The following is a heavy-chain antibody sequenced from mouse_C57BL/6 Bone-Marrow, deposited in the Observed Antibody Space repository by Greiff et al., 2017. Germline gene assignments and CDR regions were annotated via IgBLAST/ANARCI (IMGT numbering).Heavy chain of an antibody. CDR2: IDPETGGT. CDR1: GYTFTDYE. J-gene: IGHJ3*01. D-gene: IGHD3-2*02. V-gene: IGHV1-15*01. Sequence: QVQLQQSGAELVRPGASVTLSCKASGYTFTDYEMHWVKQTPVHGLEWIGAIDPETGGTAYNQKFKGKAILTADKSSSTAYMELRSLTSEDSAVYYCTRSTAQAFKAYWGQGALVTDSA. CDR3: TRSTAQAFKAY.